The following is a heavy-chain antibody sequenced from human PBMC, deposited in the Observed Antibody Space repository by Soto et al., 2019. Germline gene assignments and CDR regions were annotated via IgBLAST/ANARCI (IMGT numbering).Heavy chain of an antibody. CDR2: ISSSTIYT. J-gene: IGHJ4*02. D-gene: IGHD3-10*01. V-gene: IGHV3-11*06. CDR3: ARVHGSGSYKYFDY. Sequence: LRLSCAASGFTFSDYYVSWIRQAPGKGLEWVSYISSSTIYTNYADSVKGRFTISRDNAKKSLYLQMNSLRAEDTAVYYCARVHGSGSYKYFDYWGQGTLVTVSS. CDR1: GFTFSDYY.